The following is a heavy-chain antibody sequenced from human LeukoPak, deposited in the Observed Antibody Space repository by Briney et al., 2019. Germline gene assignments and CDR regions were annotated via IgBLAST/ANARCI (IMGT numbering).Heavy chain of an antibody. Sequence: ASVKVSCRASGYTFTAYYIHWVRQAPGQGLEWMGWVNPNSGGTNYAQKFQGRVTMTRDTSISTAYMELSRLRSDDTAVYYCATASRYFDWLSPSDYWGQGTLVTVSS. D-gene: IGHD3-9*01. J-gene: IGHJ4*02. CDR3: ATASRYFDWLSPSDY. V-gene: IGHV1-2*02. CDR1: GYTFTAYY. CDR2: VNPNSGGT.